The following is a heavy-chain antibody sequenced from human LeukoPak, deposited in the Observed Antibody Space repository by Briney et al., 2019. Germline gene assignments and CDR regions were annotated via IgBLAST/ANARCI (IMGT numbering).Heavy chain of an antibody. V-gene: IGHV3-23*01. CDR1: GFTFRSYA. CDR2: IRGSGDNT. D-gene: IGHD1-26*01. J-gene: IGHJ4*02. CDR3: AKDVGGTYPYYFNY. Sequence: PGGSLRLSCAASGFTFRSYAMSWVRQAPGKGLEWVSAIRGSGDNTYYADSVKGRFTISRDNSKSTLFLQMNSLTAEDTAVYYCAKDVGGTYPYYFNYWGQGILVAVSS.